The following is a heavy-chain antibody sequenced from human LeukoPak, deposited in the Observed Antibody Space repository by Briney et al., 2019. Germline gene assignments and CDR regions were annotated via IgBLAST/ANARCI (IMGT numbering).Heavy chain of an antibody. CDR2: IYPGDSDT. J-gene: IGHJ3*02. Sequence: GESLKISFKASGYSFTSFWIGWVRQMPGRGLEWMGIIYPGDSDTRFSPSFQGQVTISADKSISTAYLQWNSLKASGTAMYYCARHLFSLVAAIEGAFDIWGQGTMVTVSS. V-gene: IGHV5-51*01. CDR3: ARHLFSLVAAIEGAFDI. CDR1: GYSFTSFW. D-gene: IGHD5-12*01.